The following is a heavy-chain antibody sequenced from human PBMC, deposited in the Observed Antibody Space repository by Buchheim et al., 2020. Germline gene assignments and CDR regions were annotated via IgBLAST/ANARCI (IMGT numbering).Heavy chain of an antibody. J-gene: IGHJ6*02. CDR2: INPDGSDP. CDR1: GFTFSSDW. CDR3: TRSANFFRGMDV. D-gene: IGHD2-15*01. V-gene: IGHV3-74*03. Sequence: EERLVESGGGLGQPGGSLRLSCAASGFTFSSDWMHWVRQAPGKGLVWVSRINPDGSDPTYADSVMGRFTISRDNGRNTLSLQMNSLRGEDTAIYYCTRSANFFRGMDVWGQGTT.